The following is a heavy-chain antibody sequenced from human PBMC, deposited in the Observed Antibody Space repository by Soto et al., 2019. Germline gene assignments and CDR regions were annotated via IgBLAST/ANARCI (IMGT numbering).Heavy chain of an antibody. CDR2: ISYDGSNK. J-gene: IGHJ6*02. D-gene: IGHD6-25*01. CDR3: AKGIRETSKQQKRRYYGMDV. CDR1: GFTFSSYG. Sequence: GGSLRLSCAASGFTFSSYGMHWVRQAPGKGLEWVAVISYDGSNKYYADSVKGRFTISRDNSKNTLYLQMNSLRAEDTAVYYCAKGIRETSKQQKRRYYGMDVWGQGTTVTVYS. V-gene: IGHV3-30*18.